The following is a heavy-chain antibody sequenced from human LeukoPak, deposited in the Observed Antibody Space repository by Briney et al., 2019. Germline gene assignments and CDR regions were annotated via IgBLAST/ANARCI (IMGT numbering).Heavy chain of an antibody. Sequence: ASVKVSCKASGGTFSSYAISWVRQAPGQGLEWMGWISAYNGNTNYAQKLQGRVTMTTDTSTSTAYMELRSLRSDDTAVYYCARGRGYCSSTSCYGNFDYWGQGTLVTVSS. CDR3: ARGRGYCSSTSCYGNFDY. D-gene: IGHD2-2*01. CDR2: ISAYNGNT. CDR1: GGTFSSYA. V-gene: IGHV1-18*01. J-gene: IGHJ4*02.